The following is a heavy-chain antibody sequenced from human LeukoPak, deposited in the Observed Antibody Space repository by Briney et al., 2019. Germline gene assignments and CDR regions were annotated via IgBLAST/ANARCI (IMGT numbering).Heavy chain of an antibody. Sequence: ASVKVSCKASGYTFTGYYMHWVRQAPGQGLERMGWINPNSGGTNYAQKFQGRVTMTRDTSISTAYMELSRLRSDDTAVYYCVSLVWDDYVWGSYWIYPWGQGTLVTVSS. D-gene: IGHD3-16*01. J-gene: IGHJ5*02. CDR3: VSLVWDDYVWGSYWIYP. CDR1: GYTFTGYY. CDR2: INPNSGGT. V-gene: IGHV1-2*02.